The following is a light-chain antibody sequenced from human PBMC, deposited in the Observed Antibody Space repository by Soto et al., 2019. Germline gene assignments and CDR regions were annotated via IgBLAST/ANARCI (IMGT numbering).Light chain of an antibody. CDR2: GAS. CDR3: QQYDKWPRT. V-gene: IGKV3-15*01. Sequence: ETVMTQSPATLSVSPGERATLSCRASQRIGNNLAWYQQKPGQPPRLLIHGASNRATGIPGRFSGTGSGTEFTLTISSLQSEDSAVYYCQQYDKWPRTFGRGTTLEIK. J-gene: IGKJ2*01. CDR1: QRIGNN.